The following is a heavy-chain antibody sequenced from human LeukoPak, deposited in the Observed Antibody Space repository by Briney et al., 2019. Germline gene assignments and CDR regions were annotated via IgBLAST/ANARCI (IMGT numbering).Heavy chain of an antibody. CDR3: ARERKYDSSGYYYRRALDY. J-gene: IGHJ4*02. CDR2: MNPNSGNT. V-gene: IGHV1-8*01. D-gene: IGHD3-22*01. Sequence: ASVKVSCKASGYTFTSYDINWVRQATGQGLEWMGWMNPNSGNTGYAQKFQGRVTMTRNTSISTAYMELSSLRSEDTAVYYCARERKYDSSGYYYRRALDYWGQGTLVTASS. CDR1: GYTFTSYD.